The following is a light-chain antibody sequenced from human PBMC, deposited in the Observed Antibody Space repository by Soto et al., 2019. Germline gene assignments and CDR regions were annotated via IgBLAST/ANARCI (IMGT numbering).Light chain of an antibody. CDR3: QQRSNW. J-gene: IGKJ1*01. V-gene: IGKV3-11*01. CDR2: DAS. CDR1: QSVSSSY. Sequence: EIVLTQSPGTLSLSPGERATLSCRASQSVSSSYLAWYQQKPGQAPRLLIYDASNRATGIPARFSGSGSGTDFTLTISSLEPEDFAVYYCQQRSNWFGQGTKVDI.